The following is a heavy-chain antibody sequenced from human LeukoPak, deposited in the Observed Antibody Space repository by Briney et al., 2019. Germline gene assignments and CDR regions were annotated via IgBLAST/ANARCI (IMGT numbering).Heavy chain of an antibody. CDR2: ISGSGENT. V-gene: IGHV3-23*01. D-gene: IGHD3-22*01. CDR3: ARDLLSDSSGYFGY. CDR1: GFTFSSYA. Sequence: PGGSLRLSCAASGFTFSSYAMSWVRQAPGKGLEWVSAISGSGENTNYADSVRGRFTISRDNSKNTLYLQMNNLRPEDTAVYYCARDLLSDSSGYFGYWGQGTLVTVSS. J-gene: IGHJ4*02.